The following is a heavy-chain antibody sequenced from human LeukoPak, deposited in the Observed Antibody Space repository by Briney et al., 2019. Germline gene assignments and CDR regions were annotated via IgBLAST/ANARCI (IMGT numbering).Heavy chain of an antibody. Sequence: ASVKVSCKASGYTFTSYGISWVRQATGQGLEWMGWMNPNSGNTGYAQKFQGRVTMTRNTSINTAYMELSSLRSEDTAVYYCARSALLWFGELSYNPWGQGTLVTVSS. CDR2: MNPNSGNT. D-gene: IGHD3-10*01. V-gene: IGHV1-8*02. CDR3: ARSALLWFGELSYNP. CDR1: GYTFTSYG. J-gene: IGHJ5*02.